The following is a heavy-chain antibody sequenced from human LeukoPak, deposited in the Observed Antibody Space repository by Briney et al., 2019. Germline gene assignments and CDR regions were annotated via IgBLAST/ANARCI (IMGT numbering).Heavy chain of an antibody. J-gene: IGHJ4*02. Sequence: PGGSLRLSCAASGFTFSSYAMSWVRQAPGKGLEWVSAISGSGGSTYYADSVKGRFTISRDNSKNTLYLQVNSLRAEDTAVYYCAKDRGVSESGYYGYWGQGTLVTVSS. V-gene: IGHV3-23*01. CDR2: ISGSGGST. CDR1: GFTFSSYA. CDR3: AKDRGVSESGYYGY. D-gene: IGHD3-3*01.